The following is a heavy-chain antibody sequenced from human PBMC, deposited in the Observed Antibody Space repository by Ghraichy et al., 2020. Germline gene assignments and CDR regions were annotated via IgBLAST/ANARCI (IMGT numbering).Heavy chain of an antibody. J-gene: IGHJ4*02. D-gene: IGHD3-22*01. Sequence: SETLSLTCTVSGGSISSSSYYWGWVRQPPGKGLEWIGSIYYSGSTYYNPSLKSRVTMSVDTSKNQFSLRLSSVTAADTAVYYCARPAESYYDPFDYWGQGSLVTVSS. CDR1: GGSISSSSYY. CDR3: ARPAESYYDPFDY. CDR2: IYYSGST. V-gene: IGHV4-39*01.